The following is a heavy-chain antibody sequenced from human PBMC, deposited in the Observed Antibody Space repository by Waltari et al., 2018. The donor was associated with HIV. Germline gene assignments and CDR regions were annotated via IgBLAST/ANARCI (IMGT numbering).Heavy chain of an antibody. D-gene: IGHD5-12*01. Sequence: QVQLQQWGAGLLKPSETLSLTCAVYGGSFSGYYWSWIRQPPGKGLEWIGEINHSGRTNDNPPLKSRVTISADTSKNQFSLKVNSVTAADTAVYYCARGEEGYSGYDLSWFDTWGQGTLVTVSS. CDR3: ARGEEGYSGYDLSWFDT. J-gene: IGHJ5*02. CDR2: INHSGRT. CDR1: GGSFSGYY. V-gene: IGHV4-34*01.